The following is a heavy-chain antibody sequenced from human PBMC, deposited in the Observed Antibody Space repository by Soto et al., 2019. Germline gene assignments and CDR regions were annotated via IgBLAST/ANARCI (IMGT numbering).Heavy chain of an antibody. J-gene: IGHJ6*02. Sequence: GGSLRLSSAASGFTFSSYDMHWVRQATGKGLEWVSAIGTAGDTYYPGSVKGRFTISRENAKNSLYLQMNSLRAEDTTAYYCARTGYDFWSGYDYYGMDVWGQGTTVTVSS. CDR1: GFTFSSYD. D-gene: IGHD3-3*01. CDR3: ARTGYDFWSGYDYYGMDV. V-gene: IGHV3-13*01. CDR2: IGTAGDT.